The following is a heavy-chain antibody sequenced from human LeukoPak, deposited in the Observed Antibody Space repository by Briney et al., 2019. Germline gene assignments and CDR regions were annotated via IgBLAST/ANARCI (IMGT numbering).Heavy chain of an antibody. D-gene: IGHD6-19*01. Sequence: SETLSLTCSVSGGSISSYYWSWIRQPPGMGLEWIGYIYYSGSTNYNPSLKSRVTISVETSKNHFSLKLSSVTAADTAVYYCARHGSSGWYPYDYWGQGTLVTVSS. CDR1: GGSISSYY. J-gene: IGHJ4*02. CDR2: IYYSGST. CDR3: ARHGSSGWYPYDY. V-gene: IGHV4-59*08.